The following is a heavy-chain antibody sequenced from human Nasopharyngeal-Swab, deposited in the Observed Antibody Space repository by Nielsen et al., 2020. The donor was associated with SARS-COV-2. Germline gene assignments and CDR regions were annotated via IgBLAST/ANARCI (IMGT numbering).Heavy chain of an antibody. V-gene: IGHV3-53*01. CDR1: GFTVSSNY. CDR3: ARSYSGSYYGMDV. CDR2: IYSGGST. D-gene: IGHD1-26*01. Sequence: GSLRLSCAASGFTVSSNYMSWVRQAPGKGLEWVSVIYSGGSTYYADSVKGRFTISRDNSKNTLYLQMNSLRAEDTAVYYCARSYSGSYYGMDVWGQGTTVTVSS. J-gene: IGHJ6*02.